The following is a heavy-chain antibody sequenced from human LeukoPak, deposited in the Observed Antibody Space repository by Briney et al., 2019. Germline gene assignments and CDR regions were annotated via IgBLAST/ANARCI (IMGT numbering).Heavy chain of an antibody. CDR3: ARGVSDILTG. J-gene: IGHJ4*01. D-gene: IGHD3-9*01. CDR1: GGSFSSYY. CDR2: INHSGST. Sequence: SETLSLTCAVYGGSFSSYYWSWIRQPPGKGLEWIGEINHSGSTNYNPSLKSRVTISVDTPKNQFSLKLSSVTAADTAVYYCARGVSDILTGWGHGTLVTVSS. V-gene: IGHV4-34*01.